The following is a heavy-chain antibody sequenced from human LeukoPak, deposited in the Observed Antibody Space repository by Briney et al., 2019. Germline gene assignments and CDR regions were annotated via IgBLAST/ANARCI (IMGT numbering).Heavy chain of an antibody. J-gene: IGHJ6*04. CDR1: GGSISDSY. Sequence: PSETLSLTCTVSGGSISDSYRSWVRQPPGKGLEWIGYIYNTGSTNYNPSLETRVTISVDTSKKQFSLRLSSVTAADTAVYYCARESTVLTGYYHYRMDVWGKGTTVTVSS. CDR2: IYNTGST. CDR3: ARESTVLTGYYHYRMDV. V-gene: IGHV4-59*01. D-gene: IGHD3-9*01.